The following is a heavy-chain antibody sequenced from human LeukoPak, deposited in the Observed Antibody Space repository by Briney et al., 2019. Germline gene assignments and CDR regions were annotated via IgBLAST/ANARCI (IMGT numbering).Heavy chain of an antibody. V-gene: IGHV3-9*01. D-gene: IGHD1-26*01. Sequence: PGGSLRLSCAASGCTFDDYAMHWVRQAPGKGLEGVSGISWNSGSIGYADSVKGRFTISRDNAKNSLYLQMNSLRAEDTVLYYCAKGYSGSYVGYYFDYWGQGTLVTVSS. J-gene: IGHJ4*02. CDR3: AKGYSGSYVGYYFDY. CDR2: ISWNSGSI. CDR1: GCTFDDYA.